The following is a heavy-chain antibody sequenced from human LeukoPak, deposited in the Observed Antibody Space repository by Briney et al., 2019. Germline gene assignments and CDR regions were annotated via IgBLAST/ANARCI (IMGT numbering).Heavy chain of an antibody. CDR2: VGTNHDT. CDR3: TREWRGIASHCRGMDV. V-gene: IGHV3-13*01. Sequence: PGGSLRLSCVASGFSFNTYDMYWVRQAAGRGLEWVSAVGTNHDTYYLGSVKGRFTISRENAKNSFYLQMINLRVEDTAVYYCTREWRGIASHCRGMDVWGQGTTVTVSS. D-gene: IGHD6-13*01. J-gene: IGHJ6*02. CDR1: GFSFNTYD.